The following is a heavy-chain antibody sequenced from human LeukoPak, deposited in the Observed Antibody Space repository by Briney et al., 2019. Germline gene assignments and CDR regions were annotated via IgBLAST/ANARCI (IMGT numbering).Heavy chain of an antibody. J-gene: IGHJ4*02. CDR1: GGSISSGSYY. D-gene: IGHD6-6*01. CDR3: ARGSSIAAGIDY. Sequence: SETLSLTCTVSGGSISSGSYYWSWIRQPAGKGLEWIGRIYTSGSTNYNPSLKSRVTMSVDTSKNQFSLKLSPVTAADTAVYYCARGSSIAAGIDYWGQGTLVTVSS. V-gene: IGHV4-61*02. CDR2: IYTSGST.